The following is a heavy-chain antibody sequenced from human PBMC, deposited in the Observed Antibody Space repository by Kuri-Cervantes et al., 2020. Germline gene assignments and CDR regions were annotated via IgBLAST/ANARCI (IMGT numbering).Heavy chain of an antibody. D-gene: IGHD4-17*01. J-gene: IGHJ4*02. Sequence: ESLKISCTVSGGPISSSSYYWGWIRQPPGKGLEWIGSIYYSGSTYYNPSLKSRVTISVDTSKNQFSLKLSSVSAADTAVYYCARGPTATTDYWGQGTLVTVSS. CDR3: ARGPTATTDY. CDR1: GGPISSSSYY. CDR2: IYYSGST. V-gene: IGHV4-39*07.